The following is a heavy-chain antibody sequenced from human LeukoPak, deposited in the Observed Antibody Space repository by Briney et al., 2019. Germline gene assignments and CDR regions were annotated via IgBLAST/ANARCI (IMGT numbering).Heavy chain of an antibody. Sequence: ASVKVSCKASGYTFTGYYMHWVRQAPGQGLEWMGWINPNSGGTNYAQKFQGRVTMTRDTSISTAYMELSRLRSDDTAVYYCARLGRDSSGYSLGYFDYWGQGTLVTVSS. CDR3: ARLGRDSSGYSLGYFDY. CDR1: GYTFTGYY. CDR2: INPNSGGT. J-gene: IGHJ4*02. V-gene: IGHV1-2*02. D-gene: IGHD3-22*01.